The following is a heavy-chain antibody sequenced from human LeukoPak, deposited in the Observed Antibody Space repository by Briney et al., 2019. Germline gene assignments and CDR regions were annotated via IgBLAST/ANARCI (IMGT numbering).Heavy chain of an antibody. D-gene: IGHD5-18*01. V-gene: IGHV3-33*01. J-gene: IGHJ4*02. Sequence: GRSLRLSCAASGFTFSSYGMHWVRQAPGKGLEWVAVIWYDGSNKYYADSVKGRFTISRDNSKNTLYLQMNSLRAEDTAVYYCARDAQLWLNFSPMHYFDYWGQGTLVTVSS. CDR2: IWYDGSNK. CDR1: GFTFSSYG. CDR3: ARDAQLWLNFSPMHYFDY.